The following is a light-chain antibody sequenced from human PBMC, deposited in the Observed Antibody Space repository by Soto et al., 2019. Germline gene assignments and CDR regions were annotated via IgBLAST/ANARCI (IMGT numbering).Light chain of an antibody. CDR3: QSYDSSLSGFYV. CDR1: SSNIGAGYD. J-gene: IGLJ1*01. CDR2: GNN. V-gene: IGLV1-40*01. Sequence: QSVLTQPPSVSGAPGQRVTISCTGSSSNIGAGYDVHWYQQVSGTAPKLLIYGNNMRPSGVPDRFAGTRSATSASLAITGLQAEDEADYYCQSYDSSLSGFYVFGTGTKVTV.